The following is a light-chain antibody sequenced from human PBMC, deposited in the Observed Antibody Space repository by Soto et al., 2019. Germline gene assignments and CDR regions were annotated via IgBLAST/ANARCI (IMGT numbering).Light chain of an antibody. Sequence: EIVMTQSPATLSVSPGERATLSCRASQSVSSNLAWYRQKPGQAPRLLVYGASTRATGIPARFSGSGSGTEFTLTISSLQSEEFAVYYCQQYNNWPRTFGQGTKGDIK. V-gene: IGKV3-15*01. CDR1: QSVSSN. CDR2: GAS. CDR3: QQYNNWPRT. J-gene: IGKJ1*01.